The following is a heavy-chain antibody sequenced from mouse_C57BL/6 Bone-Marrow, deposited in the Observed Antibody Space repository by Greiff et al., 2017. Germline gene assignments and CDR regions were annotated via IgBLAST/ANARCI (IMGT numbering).Heavy chain of an antibody. CDR3: AICGCDEDYAMDY. D-gene: IGHD2-13*01. J-gene: IGHJ4*01. CDR2: IYPSDSET. CDR1: GYTFTSYW. Sequence: QVQLQQPGAELVRPGSSVKLSCKASGYTFTSYWMDWVKQRPGQGLEWIGNIYPSDSETHYNQKFKDKATLTVDKSSSTAYMQLSSLTSEDSAVYYFAICGCDEDYAMDYWGQRTSVSVSS. V-gene: IGHV1-61*01.